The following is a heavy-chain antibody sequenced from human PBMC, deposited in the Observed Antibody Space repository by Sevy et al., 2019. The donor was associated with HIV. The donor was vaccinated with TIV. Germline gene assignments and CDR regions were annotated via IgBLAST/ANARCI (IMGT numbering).Heavy chain of an antibody. CDR2: INAGNGNT. V-gene: IGHV1-3*01. J-gene: IGHJ4*02. Sequence: ASVKVSCKASGYTFTSYAMHWMRQAPGQRLEWMGWINAGNGNTKYSQKFQGRVTITRDTSASTAYMELSSLRSEDTAVYYCAREDFWSGYPSSFDYWGQGTLLTVSS. CDR3: AREDFWSGYPSSFDY. D-gene: IGHD3-3*01. CDR1: GYTFTSYA.